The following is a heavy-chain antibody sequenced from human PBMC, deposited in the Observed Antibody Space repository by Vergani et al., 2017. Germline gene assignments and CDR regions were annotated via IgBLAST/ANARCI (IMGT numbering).Heavy chain of an antibody. CDR2: FDPEDGET. CDR3: ATEHRGTMMVVVITGFQH. J-gene: IGHJ1*01. D-gene: IGHD3-22*01. CDR1: GYTLTELS. Sequence: QVQLVQSGAEVKKHGASVKVSCKVSGYTLTELSMHWVRQAPGKGLEWMGGFDPEDGETIYAQKFQGRVTMTEETSTDTANRELSSRRFEDTAVYYCATEHRGTMMVVVITGFQHWGQGTLVTVSS. V-gene: IGHV1-24*01.